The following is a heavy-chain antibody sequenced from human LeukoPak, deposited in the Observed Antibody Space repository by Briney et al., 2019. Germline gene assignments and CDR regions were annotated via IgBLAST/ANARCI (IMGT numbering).Heavy chain of an antibody. Sequence: GGSLRLSCVGSGFTFSDYYMDWVRQAPGKGLEWVGRTRNKANSYTTEYAASVKGRFTISRDDSKNSLYLQMNSLKTEDTAVYYCARSGSGWTQMFDYWGRGTLVTVSS. D-gene: IGHD2-15*01. CDR1: GFTFSDYY. V-gene: IGHV3-72*01. CDR3: ARSGSGWTQMFDY. CDR2: TRNKANSYTT. J-gene: IGHJ4*02.